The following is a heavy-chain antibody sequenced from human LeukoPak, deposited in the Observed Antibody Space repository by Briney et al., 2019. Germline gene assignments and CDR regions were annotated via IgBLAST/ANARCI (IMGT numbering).Heavy chain of an antibody. CDR2: TYYRSKWYN. CDR3: AREGSDGYLFDY. V-gene: IGHV6-1*01. D-gene: IGHD3-16*01. Sequence: SQTPSLTCAVSGDSVSSNSATWDWVRQSRSRGLEWLGRTYYRSKWYNDYAVSVKSRVTINQDTSKNQFSLQLNSVTPEDTAVYYCAREGSDGYLFDYWGQGSLVIVSS. J-gene: IGHJ4*02. CDR1: GDSVSSNSAT.